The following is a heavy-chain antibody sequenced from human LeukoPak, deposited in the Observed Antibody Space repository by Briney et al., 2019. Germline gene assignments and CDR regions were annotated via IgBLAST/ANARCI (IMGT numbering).Heavy chain of an antibody. CDR3: AKSPVSSCRGSFCYPFDY. J-gene: IGHJ4*02. V-gene: IGHV3-21*04. Sequence: PGGSLRLSCAASGFTFSSYSMNWVRQAPGKGLEWVSSISSSSSYIYYADSVKGRFTISRDNSGNTLYLQMNTLRAEDTAVYFCAKSPVSSCRGSFCYPFDYWGQGNLVTVSS. D-gene: IGHD2-15*01. CDR1: GFTFSSYS. CDR2: ISSSSSYI.